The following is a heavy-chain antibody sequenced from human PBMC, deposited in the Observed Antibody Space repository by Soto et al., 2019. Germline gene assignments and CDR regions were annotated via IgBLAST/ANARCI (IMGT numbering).Heavy chain of an antibody. CDR1: GFTFSSYW. Sequence: EVQLVESGGGLVQPGGSLRLSCAASGFTFSSYWMHWVRQAPGKGLVWVSRINSDGSSTSYADSVKGRFTISRDNAKNTLDLQMNSLRAEDTAVYYCARVIHDHVNWFDPWGQGTLVTVSS. V-gene: IGHV3-74*01. CDR2: INSDGSST. J-gene: IGHJ5*02. CDR3: ARVIHDHVNWFDP. D-gene: IGHD1-1*01.